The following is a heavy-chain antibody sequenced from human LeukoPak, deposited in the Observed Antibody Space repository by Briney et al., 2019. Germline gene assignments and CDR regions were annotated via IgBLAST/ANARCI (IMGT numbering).Heavy chain of an antibody. D-gene: IGHD6-6*01. CDR1: GFTFSSYA. Sequence: PGRSLRLSCAASGFTFSSYAMHWVRQAPGKGLEWVAVISYDGSNKYYADSVKGRFTISRDNSKNTLYLQMNSLRAEDTAVYYCARGKIAARPGYYGMDVWGQGTTVTVSS. V-gene: IGHV3-30-3*01. CDR2: ISYDGSNK. J-gene: IGHJ6*02. CDR3: ARGKIAARPGYYGMDV.